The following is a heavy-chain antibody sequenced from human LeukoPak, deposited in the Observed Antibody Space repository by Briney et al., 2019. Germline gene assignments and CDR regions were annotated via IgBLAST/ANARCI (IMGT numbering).Heavy chain of an antibody. J-gene: IGHJ4*02. Sequence: ASVKVSCKASGYTFTGYYMHWVRQAPGQGLEWTGWINPNTGATNYAQKFQGRVTMTTDTSISTAYMELSRLRSDDTAVYYCVTLLSNAAFDYWGQGTLVTVSS. D-gene: IGHD6-25*01. CDR1: GYTFTGYY. CDR2: INPNTGAT. V-gene: IGHV1-2*02. CDR3: VTLLSNAAFDY.